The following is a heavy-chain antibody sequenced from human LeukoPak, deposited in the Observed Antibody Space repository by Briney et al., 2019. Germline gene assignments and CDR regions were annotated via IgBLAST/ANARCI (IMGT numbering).Heavy chain of an antibody. J-gene: IGHJ3*02. CDR3: ARESTVITNDAFDI. Sequence: PGRSLRLSCAPSGFTFSYSALLWVRQAPGKGLEWVAVISYDGTNKYYADSVKGRFTISRDNSNNTLYLQRNSLGAEDTAVYYCARESTVITNDAFDIWGQGTMVTVSS. D-gene: IGHD4-23*01. V-gene: IGHV3-30-3*01. CDR2: ISYDGTNK. CDR1: GFTFSYSA.